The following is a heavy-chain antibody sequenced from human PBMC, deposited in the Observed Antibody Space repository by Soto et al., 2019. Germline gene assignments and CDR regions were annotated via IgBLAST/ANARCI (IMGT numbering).Heavy chain of an antibody. CDR1: GFTFSSYS. Sequence: VGSLRLSCAASGFTFSSYSMNWVRQAPGKGLEWVSYVSSSSSTIYYADSVKGRFTISRDNAKNSLYLQMNSLRDEDTAVYYCARGRRRWLQLRGRRTLDAFDIWGQGTMVTVSS. D-gene: IGHD5-12*01. CDR3: ARGRRRWLQLRGRRTLDAFDI. V-gene: IGHV3-48*02. J-gene: IGHJ3*02. CDR2: VSSSSSTI.